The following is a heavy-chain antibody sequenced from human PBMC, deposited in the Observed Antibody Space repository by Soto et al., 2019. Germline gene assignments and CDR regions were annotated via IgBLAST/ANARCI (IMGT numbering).Heavy chain of an antibody. CDR2: ISAYNGNT. CDR3: ARESPFATVTPGDAFDI. Sequence: ASVKVSCKASGYTFTSYGISWVRQAPGQGLEWMGWISAYNGNTNYAQKLQGRVTMTTDTSTSTAYMELRSLRSDDTAVYYCARESPFATVTPGDAFDIWGQGTMVTVSS. D-gene: IGHD4-17*01. V-gene: IGHV1-18*01. CDR1: GYTFTSYG. J-gene: IGHJ3*02.